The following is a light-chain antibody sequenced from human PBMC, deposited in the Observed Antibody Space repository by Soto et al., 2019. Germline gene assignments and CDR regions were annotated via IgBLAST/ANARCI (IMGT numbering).Light chain of an antibody. CDR1: SSDIGGYNY. Sequence: QSALTQPASVSGSPGQPITISCTGTSSDIGGYNYVSWYQQHPDKAPKLIIYDVSNRPSGVSDRFSGSKSGNTASLTISGLQAEDEGDYYCSSYSSTYTVAFGGGTQLTV. J-gene: IGLJ2*01. CDR3: SSYSSTYTVA. CDR2: DVS. V-gene: IGLV2-14*01.